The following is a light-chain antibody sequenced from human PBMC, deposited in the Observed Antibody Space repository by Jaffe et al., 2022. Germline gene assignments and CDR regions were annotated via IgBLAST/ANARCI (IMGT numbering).Light chain of an antibody. CDR1: SSNIGAGYH. Sequence: QSVLTQPPSVSGAPGQRVTISCTGSSSNIGAGYHVHWYQHLPGTAPKLLIYANTNWPSGVPDRFSGSKSGTSASLAITGLQAEDEADYYCQSYDSSLSAVVFGGGTKVTVL. CDR3: QSYDSSLSAVV. V-gene: IGLV1-40*01. J-gene: IGLJ2*01. CDR2: ANT.